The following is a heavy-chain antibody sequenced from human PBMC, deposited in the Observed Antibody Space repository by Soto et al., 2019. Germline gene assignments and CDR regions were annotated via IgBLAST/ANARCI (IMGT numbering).Heavy chain of an antibody. D-gene: IGHD7-27*01. CDR3: ARDSTILTPFVFDI. J-gene: IGHJ3*02. Sequence: ASVKVSCEACGDSLTTYYMQWVRQAPGQGLEWMGTINPNSGSTTYAQKFQGRVTMTRDTSTSTVYMELSSLRSEDTAVYYCARDSTILTPFVFDIWGQGTMVTVSS. CDR2: INPNSGST. CDR1: GDSLTTYY. V-gene: IGHV1-46*03.